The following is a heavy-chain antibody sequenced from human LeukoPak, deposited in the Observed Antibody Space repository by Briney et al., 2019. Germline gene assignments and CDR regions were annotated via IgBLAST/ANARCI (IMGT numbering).Heavy chain of an antibody. CDR1: GFTFSFSSYS. CDR3: ASGPQYNWNDGLGNWFRP. CDR2: ISSTSSYI. D-gene: IGHD1-1*01. Sequence: PGGSLRLSCAVSGFTFSFSSYSMNWVRQAPGKGLEWVSSISSTSSYIHYADSVKGRFTISRDNAKNSLYLQMNSLRAEDTALYYCASGPQYNWNDGLGNWFRPWGQGTLVTVSS. V-gene: IGHV3-21*06. J-gene: IGHJ5*02.